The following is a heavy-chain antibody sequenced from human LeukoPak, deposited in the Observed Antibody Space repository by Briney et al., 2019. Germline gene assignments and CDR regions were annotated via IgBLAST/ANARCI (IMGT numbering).Heavy chain of an antibody. D-gene: IGHD3-22*01. CDR2: ISGSGGTT. J-gene: IGHJ4*02. CDR1: GFTFSSYA. CDR3: AKLDYYDTH. Sequence: PGGSLRLSCAASGFTFSSYAMSWVRQAPGKGLEWVSAISGSGGTTYYADSVKGRFTISRDNSKNTLYLQMNRLRAEDTAVFYCAKLDYYDTHWGQGTLVTVSS. V-gene: IGHV3-23*01.